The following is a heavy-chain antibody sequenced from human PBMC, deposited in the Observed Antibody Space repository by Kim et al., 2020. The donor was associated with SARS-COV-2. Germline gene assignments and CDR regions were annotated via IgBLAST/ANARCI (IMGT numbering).Heavy chain of an antibody. Sequence: YYVNSVNGRFNISSYNAKNSLYLQMDSLSAEDTAVYYCASETGIGVGFDYWGQGALVTVSS. CDR3: ASETGIGVGFDY. D-gene: IGHD6-19*01. V-gene: IGHV3-21*01. J-gene: IGHJ4*02.